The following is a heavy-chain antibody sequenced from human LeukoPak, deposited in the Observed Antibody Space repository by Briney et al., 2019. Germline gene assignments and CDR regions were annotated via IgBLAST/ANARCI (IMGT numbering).Heavy chain of an antibody. Sequence: SETLSLTCTVSGYSISSGYYWGWIRQPPGKGLEWIGSIYHSGSTYYNPSLKSRVTISVDTSKNQFSLKLSSVTAADTAVYYCARDFKDTAMVYGDAFDIWGQGTMVTVSS. CDR1: GYSISSGYY. CDR3: ARDFKDTAMVYGDAFDI. J-gene: IGHJ3*02. V-gene: IGHV4-38-2*02. D-gene: IGHD5-18*01. CDR2: IYHSGST.